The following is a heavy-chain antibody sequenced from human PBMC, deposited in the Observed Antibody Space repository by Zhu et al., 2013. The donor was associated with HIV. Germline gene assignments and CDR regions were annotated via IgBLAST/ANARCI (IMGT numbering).Heavy chain of an antibody. J-gene: IGHJ4*02. CDR3: ARDVIAAADNTLYYFDY. CDR2: IIPILGIA. Sequence: QVQLVQSGAEVKKPGSSVKVSCKASGGTFSSYTISWVRQAPGQGLEWMGRIIPILGIANYAQKFQGRVTITADKSTSTAYMELSSLRSEDTAVYYCARDVIAAADNTLYYFDYWGQGTLVTVSS. V-gene: IGHV1-69*08. CDR1: GGTFSSYT. D-gene: IGHD6-13*01.